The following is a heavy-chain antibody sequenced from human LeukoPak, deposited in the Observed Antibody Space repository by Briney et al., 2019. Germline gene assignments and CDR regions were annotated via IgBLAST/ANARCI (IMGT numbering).Heavy chain of an antibody. D-gene: IGHD4-17*01. CDR3: GRNAAYNVDY. CDR2: IFHTGST. Sequence: SETLSLTRAVSGGSISSGNWWSWVRQPPGKGLEWIGEIFHTGSTNYNPSLKSRVTISVEKSKNQLSLKLSSVTAADTAVYYCGRNAAYNVDYWGQGTMVTVSS. V-gene: IGHV4-4*02. J-gene: IGHJ3*01. CDR1: GGSISSGNW.